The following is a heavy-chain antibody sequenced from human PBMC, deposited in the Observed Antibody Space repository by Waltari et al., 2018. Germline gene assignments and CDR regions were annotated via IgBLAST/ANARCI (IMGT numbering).Heavy chain of an antibody. CDR1: GYTFTSYY. CDR2: INPSGGST. J-gene: IGHJ4*02. CDR3: ASVCGGDCYSLDY. D-gene: IGHD2-21*01. V-gene: IGHV1-46*01. Sequence: QVQLVQSGAEVKKPGASVKVSCKASGYTFTSYYMHWVRQAPGQGFEWMGIINPSGGSTSYAQKFQGRVTMTRDTSTSTVYMELSSLRSEDTAVYYCASVCGGDCYSLDYWGQGTLVTVSS.